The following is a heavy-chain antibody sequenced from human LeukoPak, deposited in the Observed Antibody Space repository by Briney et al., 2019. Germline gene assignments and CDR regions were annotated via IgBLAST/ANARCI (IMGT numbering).Heavy chain of an antibody. CDR2: INHSGST. J-gene: IGHJ4*02. CDR3: ARGARAIGY. CDR1: GGSFGGYY. V-gene: IGHV4-34*01. Sequence: SETLSLTCAVYGGSFGGYYWSWIRQPPGKGLEWIGEINHSGSTNYNPSLKSRVTISVDTSKDQFSLKLSSVTAADTAVYYCARGARAIGYWGQGTLVTVSS.